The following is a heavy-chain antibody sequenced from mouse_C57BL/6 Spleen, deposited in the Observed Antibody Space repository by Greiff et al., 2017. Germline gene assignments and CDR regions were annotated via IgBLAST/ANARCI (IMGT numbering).Heavy chain of an antibody. D-gene: IGHD2-4*01. J-gene: IGHJ3*01. CDR2: IYPGDGDT. CDR3: ARSRDYDEFAY. V-gene: IGHV1-82*01. Sequence: QVQLQQSGPELVKPGASVKISCKASGYAFSSSWMNWVKQRPGKGLEWIGRIYPGDGDTNYNGKFKGKATLTADKSSSTAYMQLSSLTSEDSAVYFCARSRDYDEFAYWGQGTLITVSA. CDR1: GYAFSSSW.